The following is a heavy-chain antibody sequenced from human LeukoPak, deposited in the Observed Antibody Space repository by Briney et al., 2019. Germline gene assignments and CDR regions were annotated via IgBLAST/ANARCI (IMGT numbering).Heavy chain of an antibody. CDR3: ARFRSGGFYFFDS. J-gene: IGHJ4*02. D-gene: IGHD4-23*01. CDR2: VFATGSA. CDR1: GASLTNPTYY. V-gene: IGHV4-61*01. Sequence: PSETLSLTCTVSGASLTNPTYYQWTWIRQPPGKGLELIGKVFATGSAIVNSSPTSRVTISLDTSNSQFSLKLRSVTAEDSAVYYCARFRSGGFYFFDSWGQGALVTVSS.